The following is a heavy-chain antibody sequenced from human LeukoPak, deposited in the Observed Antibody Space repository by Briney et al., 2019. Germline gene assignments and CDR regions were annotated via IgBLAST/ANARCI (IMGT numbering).Heavy chain of an antibody. CDR3: AREVSEAFDI. CDR1: GFIFSSYS. D-gene: IGHD2-8*01. J-gene: IGHJ3*02. CDR2: IGGSSRSI. Sequence: PGGSLRLSCAASGFIFSSYSMNWVRQAPGKGLEWASSIGGSSRSIYYADSVKGRFTISRDNAKNSLYLQMNSLRAEDTAVYYCAREVSEAFDIWGQGTMVTVSS. V-gene: IGHV3-21*01.